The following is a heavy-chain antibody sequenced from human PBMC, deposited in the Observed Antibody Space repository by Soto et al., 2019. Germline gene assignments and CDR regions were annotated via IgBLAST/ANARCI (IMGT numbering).Heavy chain of an antibody. Sequence: SETLSLTCTVSGGSISSGGYDWSWIRQHPGKGLEWIGYIYYSGSTYYNPSLKSRVTISVDTSKNQFSLKLSSVTAADTAVYYCARGELRFLEWSHWGFDPWGQGTLVTVSS. CDR2: IYYSGST. V-gene: IGHV4-31*03. CDR3: ARGELRFLEWSHWGFDP. D-gene: IGHD3-3*01. CDR1: GGSISSGGYD. J-gene: IGHJ5*02.